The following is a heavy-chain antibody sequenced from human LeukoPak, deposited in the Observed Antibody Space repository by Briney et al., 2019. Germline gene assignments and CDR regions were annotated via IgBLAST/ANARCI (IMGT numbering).Heavy chain of an antibody. CDR3: ARKGPLRDNIPFMDD. Sequence: SETLSLTCAVYGGSFSGYYWSWIRQPPGKGLEWIGEITDSGSTNYNPSLKSRVTISVDRSRDQFSLKLSSVTAADTAVYFCARKGPLRDNIPFMDDWGEGTTVTVSS. CDR2: ITDSGST. V-gene: IGHV4-34*01. D-gene: IGHD5/OR15-5a*01. J-gene: IGHJ6*03. CDR1: GGSFSGYY.